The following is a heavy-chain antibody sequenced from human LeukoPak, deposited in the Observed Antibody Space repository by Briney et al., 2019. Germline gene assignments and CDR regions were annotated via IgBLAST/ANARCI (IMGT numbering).Heavy chain of an antibody. Sequence: PGRSLRLSWAAPGFAFSSYSMHWVRQAPGKGLGSVAVISSDGSNKYYADSMKGRFTISRDNSKNTLYLEMNSLRAEDTAVYYCVRDGPNGYNDLDSWGQGTLVIVSS. CDR2: ISSDGSNK. D-gene: IGHD5-24*01. CDR3: VRDGPNGYNDLDS. V-gene: IGHV3-30*04. CDR1: GFAFSSYS. J-gene: IGHJ4*02.